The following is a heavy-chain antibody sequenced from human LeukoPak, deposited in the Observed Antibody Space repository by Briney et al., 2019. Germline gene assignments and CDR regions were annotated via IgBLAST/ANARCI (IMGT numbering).Heavy chain of an antibody. CDR3: ARVLAEAGSAYFDY. Sequence: SVKVSHKASGGTFTSYAFSWVRQAPGQGLEWMGGIIPIFGTANSAQKFQDRLTTTADGSTSTIYMELSSLRSEDTAVYYCARVLAEAGSAYFDYWGQGTLVTVSS. CDR1: GGTFTSYA. V-gene: IGHV1-69*01. J-gene: IGHJ4*02. D-gene: IGHD6-13*01. CDR2: IIPIFGTA.